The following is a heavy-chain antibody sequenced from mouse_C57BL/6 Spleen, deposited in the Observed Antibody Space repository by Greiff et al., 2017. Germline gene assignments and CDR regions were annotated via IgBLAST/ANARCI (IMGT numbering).Heavy chain of an antibody. CDR3: ARRRCDYEGMDY. D-gene: IGHD2-4*01. CDR2: IDPSDSYT. Sequence: VKLQQPGAELVKPGASVKLSCKASGYTFTSYWMQWVKQRPGQGLEWIGEIDPSDSYTNYNQKFKGKATLTVDTSSSTAYMQLSSLTSEDSAVYYCARRRCDYEGMDYGGQGTSVTVSS. V-gene: IGHV1-50*01. J-gene: IGHJ4*01. CDR1: GYTFTSYW.